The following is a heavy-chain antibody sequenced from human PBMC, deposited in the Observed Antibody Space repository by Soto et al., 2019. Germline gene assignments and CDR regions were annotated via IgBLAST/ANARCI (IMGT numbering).Heavy chain of an antibody. Sequence: QVQLQESGPGLVKPSQTLSLTCTVSGGSISSGGYYWSWIRQHPGKGLEWIGYIYYSGSTYYNPALKSRVTISVDTSKNQFSLKLSSVTAADTAVYYCARREKGYYYYMDVWGKGTTVTVSS. CDR2: IYYSGST. J-gene: IGHJ6*03. CDR1: GGSISSGGYY. CDR3: ARREKGYYYYMDV. V-gene: IGHV4-31*03.